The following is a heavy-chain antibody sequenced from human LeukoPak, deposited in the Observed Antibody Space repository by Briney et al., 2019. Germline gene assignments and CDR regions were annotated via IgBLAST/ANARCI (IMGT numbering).Heavy chain of an antibody. V-gene: IGHV3-49*03. D-gene: IGHD1-1*01. Sequence: PGGSLRLSCTASGFTFGDYAMSWFRQAPGKGLEWVGFIRSKAYGGTTEYAASVKGRFTISRDDSKSIAYPQMNSLKTEDTAVYYCTRDTTHFGYFQHWGQGTLVTVSS. CDR2: IRSKAYGGTT. CDR3: TRDTTHFGYFQH. J-gene: IGHJ1*01. CDR1: GFTFGDYA.